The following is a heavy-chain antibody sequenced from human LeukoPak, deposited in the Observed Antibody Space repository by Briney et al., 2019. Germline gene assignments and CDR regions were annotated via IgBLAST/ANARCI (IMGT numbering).Heavy chain of an antibody. V-gene: IGHV3-23*01. CDR2: ICGSST. Sequence: GGSLRLSCAASGFPFTIYAMSWVRQAPGKGLEWVSSICGSSTYYADFVKGRFTISRDTSKNTMFLQMNSLRAEDTAIYYCAKYRGFGDSYDSWGQGTLVTVSS. CDR1: GFPFTIYA. D-gene: IGHD3-10*01. CDR3: AKYRGFGDSYDS. J-gene: IGHJ4*02.